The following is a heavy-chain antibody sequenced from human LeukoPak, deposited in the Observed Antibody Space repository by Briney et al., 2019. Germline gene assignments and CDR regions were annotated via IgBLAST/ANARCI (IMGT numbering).Heavy chain of an antibody. CDR2: IYYSGST. J-gene: IGHJ4*02. Sequence: SETLSLTCTISGGSMSSYYWSWIRQPPGKGLEWIGYIYYSGSTNYNPSLKSRVTISVGTSKSQFSLKLSSVTAADTAIYYCARQRVIAAAGTGVFDSWGQGTLVTVSS. CDR3: ARQRVIAAAGTGVFDS. D-gene: IGHD6-13*01. V-gene: IGHV4-59*08. CDR1: GGSMSSYY.